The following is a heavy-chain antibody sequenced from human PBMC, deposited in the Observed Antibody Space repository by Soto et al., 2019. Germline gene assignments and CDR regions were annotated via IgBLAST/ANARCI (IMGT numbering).Heavy chain of an antibody. V-gene: IGHV1-69*01. D-gene: IGHD2-2*01. Sequence: QVQLVQSGAEVKKPGSSVKVSCKASGGTFSSYAISWVRQAPGQGLEWMGGIIPIFGTANYAQKFQGRVTITADESTSKAYMELSSLRSEDTAVYYCARARARQGADHSSTSHGYGMDVWGQGTTVTVSS. CDR3: ARARARQGADHSSTSHGYGMDV. J-gene: IGHJ6*02. CDR1: GGTFSSYA. CDR2: IIPIFGTA.